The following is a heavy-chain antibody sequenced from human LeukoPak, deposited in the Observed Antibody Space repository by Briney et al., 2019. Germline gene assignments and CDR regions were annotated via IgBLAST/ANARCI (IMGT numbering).Heavy chain of an antibody. Sequence: GGSLRLSCAGSGFTLSSNWMHWVRQAPGKGLVWVSRFYSDGSRTNYADSVKGRFTISGDNAKNTLYLQMNSLRAEDTAVYYCAKPKSGYDQVAVDYWGQGTLVTVSS. J-gene: IGHJ4*02. V-gene: IGHV3-74*01. CDR1: GFTLSSNW. CDR3: AKPKSGYDQVAVDY. D-gene: IGHD5-12*01. CDR2: FYSDGSRT.